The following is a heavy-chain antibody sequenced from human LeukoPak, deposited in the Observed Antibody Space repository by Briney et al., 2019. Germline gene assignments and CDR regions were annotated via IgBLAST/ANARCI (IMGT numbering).Heavy chain of an antibody. V-gene: IGHV1-69*13. D-gene: IGHD4-17*01. Sequence: SVKVSCKASGGTFSSYAISWVRQAPGQGLEWMGGIIPIFGTANYAQKFQGRVTITADESTSTAYMELSSLRSEDTAVYYCARRGATVTTHAFDIWGQGTMVTVSS. J-gene: IGHJ3*02. CDR3: ARRGATVTTHAFDI. CDR2: IIPIFGTA. CDR1: GGTFSSYA.